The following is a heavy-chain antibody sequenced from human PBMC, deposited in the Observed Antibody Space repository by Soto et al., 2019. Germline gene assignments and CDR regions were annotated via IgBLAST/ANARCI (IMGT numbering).Heavy chain of an antibody. CDR2: IYYSGST. CDR1: GGSISSSSYY. J-gene: IGHJ4*02. V-gene: IGHV4-39*01. D-gene: IGHD1-26*01. CDR3: ARHDIVGATPHFDY. Sequence: QLQLQESGPGLVKPSETLSLTCTVSGGSISSSSYYWGWIRQPPGKGLEWIGSIYYSGSTSYNPSVKVRVTISVDTAKNQFSLKLSSVTAADTAVYYWARHDIVGATPHFDYWGQGTLVTVSA.